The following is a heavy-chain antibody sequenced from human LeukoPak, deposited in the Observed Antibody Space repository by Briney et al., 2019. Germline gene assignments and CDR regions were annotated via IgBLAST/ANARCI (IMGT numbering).Heavy chain of an antibody. Sequence: GGSLRLSCAASGFTFSDYGMHWVRQAPGKGLEWVAFIRFDGSRESYADSVKGRFTISRDNSKNTLYLQLNSLRVDDAAIYYCAKHRRSTLVTAYFDSWGQGTLVTVSS. CDR1: GFTFSDYG. J-gene: IGHJ4*02. CDR2: IRFDGSRE. CDR3: AKHRRSTLVTAYFDS. D-gene: IGHD2-21*02. V-gene: IGHV3-30*02.